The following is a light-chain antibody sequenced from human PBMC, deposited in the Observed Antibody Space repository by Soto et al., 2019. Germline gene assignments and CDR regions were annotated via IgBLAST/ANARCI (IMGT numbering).Light chain of an antibody. CDR2: DAS. Sequence: EIVLTQSPGTLSLSPGERATLSCRASQSDSSSYLAWYQQKPGQAPRLLIFDASRRATGIPDRFSGSGSGTDFTLTISRLEPEDFAVYYCQQYGRSPWTFGQGTKVEVK. CDR3: QQYGRSPWT. J-gene: IGKJ1*01. V-gene: IGKV3-20*01. CDR1: QSDSSSY.